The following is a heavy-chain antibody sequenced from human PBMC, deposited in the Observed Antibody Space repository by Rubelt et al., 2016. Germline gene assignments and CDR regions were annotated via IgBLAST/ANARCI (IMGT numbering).Heavy chain of an antibody. CDR2: IYYSGST. Sequence: QVQLQESGPGLVKPSETLSLTCTVSGGSISSYYWSWIRQPPGKGLEWIGYIYYSGSTNYNPSLKSRVTISVDTSKNQFSLKLSSVTAADTAVYYCASAGSGSYSPGESYYYMDVWGKGTTVTVSS. CDR1: GGSISSYY. CDR3: ASAGSGSYSPGESYYYMDV. J-gene: IGHJ6*03. V-gene: IGHV4-59*08. D-gene: IGHD3-10*01.